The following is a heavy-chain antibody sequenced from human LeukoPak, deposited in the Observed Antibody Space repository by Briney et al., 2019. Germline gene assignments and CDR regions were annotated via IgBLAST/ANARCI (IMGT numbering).Heavy chain of an antibody. CDR3: ARGLLGIAVAGT. CDR2: FIPIFGTA. D-gene: IGHD6-19*01. CDR1: GGTFSSYA. Sequence: ASVKVSCTASGGTFSSYAISWVRQATGQRLEWMGGFIPIFGTANYAQKFQGRVTMTRNTTIRTAYMELSSLRSEDTAVYYCARGLLGIAVAGTWGQGTLVTVSS. V-gene: IGHV1-69*05. J-gene: IGHJ5*02.